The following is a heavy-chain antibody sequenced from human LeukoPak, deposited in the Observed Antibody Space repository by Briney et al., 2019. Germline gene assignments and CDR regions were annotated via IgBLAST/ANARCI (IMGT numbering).Heavy chain of an antibody. J-gene: IGHJ5*02. CDR3: AAPYYDIPWAWFDP. CDR1: GGSISSSSYY. D-gene: IGHD3-9*01. CDR2: IYYSGST. Sequence: PSETLSLTCTVSGGSISSSSYYWGWIRQPPGKGLEWIGSIYYSGSTYYNPSLKSRVTISADTSKNQFSLKLSSVTAADTAVYYCAAPYYDIPWAWFDPWGQGTLVTVSS. V-gene: IGHV4-39*01.